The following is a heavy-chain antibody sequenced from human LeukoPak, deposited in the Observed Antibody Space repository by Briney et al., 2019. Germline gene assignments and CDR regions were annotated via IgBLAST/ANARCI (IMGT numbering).Heavy chain of an antibody. Sequence: GGSLRLSCAASGFTFSSYEMNWVRQAPGKGLEWVSYISRSGSTIYYADSVKGRFTISRDNAKNSLYLQMNGLRAEDTAVYYCARDQWGYDSSGPFDYWGQGTLVTVSS. CDR1: GFTFSSYE. CDR3: ARDQWGYDSSGPFDY. V-gene: IGHV3-48*03. D-gene: IGHD3-22*01. CDR2: ISRSGSTI. J-gene: IGHJ4*02.